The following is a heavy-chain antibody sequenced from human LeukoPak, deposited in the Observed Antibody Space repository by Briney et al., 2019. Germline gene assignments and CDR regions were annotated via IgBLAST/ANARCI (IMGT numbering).Heavy chain of an antibody. CDR3: AKDIHPGLDSGASCCFDY. D-gene: IGHD3-22*01. J-gene: IGHJ4*02. CDR1: GYTFSRHG. Sequence: ASVKVSCKTSGYTFSRHGITWVRQAPGQGLGWMGWVSGYNGNTNYVQNVQGRVTMTTDTSTNTAYMELRSLRSDDTAVYYCAKDIHPGLDSGASCCFDYWGQGTPVTVSS. V-gene: IGHV1-18*01. CDR2: VSGYNGNT.